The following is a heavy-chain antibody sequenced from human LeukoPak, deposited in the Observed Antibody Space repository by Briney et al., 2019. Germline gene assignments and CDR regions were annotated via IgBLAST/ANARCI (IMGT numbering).Heavy chain of an antibody. CDR1: GGSFSGYY. V-gene: IGHV4-34*01. D-gene: IGHD6-13*01. J-gene: IGHJ3*02. CDR3: ARDLYSSRTNDAFVI. CDR2: INPSRNT. Sequence: PSEILSLTCAVFGGSFSGYYWNWIRQPPGKGLEWIGQINPSRNTNYNPSLKSRVTISVDTSKKQSSLKLSAVPAADTAVYYCARDLYSSRTNDAFVIWGQGTMVTVSS.